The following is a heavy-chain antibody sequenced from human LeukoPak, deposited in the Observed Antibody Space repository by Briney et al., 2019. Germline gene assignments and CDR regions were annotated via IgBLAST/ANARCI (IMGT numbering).Heavy chain of an antibody. Sequence: GRSLRLSCAASGFTFSSYGMHWVRQAPGKGLEWVAVISYDGSKKYYADSVKGRFTISRDNSKNTMYVQMNSLRAEDTAVYYCAKDSPPYGSGSYCNGEGYYGMDVWGQGTTVTVSS. J-gene: IGHJ6*02. D-gene: IGHD3-10*01. CDR2: ISYDGSKK. CDR3: AKDSPPYGSGSYCNGEGYYGMDV. CDR1: GFTFSSYG. V-gene: IGHV3-30*18.